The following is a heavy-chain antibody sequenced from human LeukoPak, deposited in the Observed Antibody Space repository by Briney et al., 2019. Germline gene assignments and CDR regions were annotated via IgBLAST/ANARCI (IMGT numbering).Heavy chain of an antibody. CDR3: ARTTVGDAFDI. CDR1: GGSISSYY. V-gene: IGHV4-59*01. J-gene: IGHJ3*02. Sequence: ASETLSLTCTVSGGSISSYYWSWIRQPPGKGLEWIGYIYYSGSTNYNPSLKSRVTISVDTSKNQFSLKLSSVTAADTAVYYCARTTVGDAFDIWGQGTMVTVSS. CDR2: IYYSGST. D-gene: IGHD4-23*01.